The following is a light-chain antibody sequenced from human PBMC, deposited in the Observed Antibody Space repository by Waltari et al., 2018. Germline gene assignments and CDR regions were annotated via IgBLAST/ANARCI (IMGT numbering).Light chain of an antibody. V-gene: IGLV1-40*01. CDR2: VNS. J-gene: IGLJ2*01. CDR3: QSYDSSLSGSV. Sequence: QSVLTQPPSVSGAPGQRVTISCPGSSSNIGAGYDVHWYQQLPGTAPKLLIYVNSIRPSGVPDRFSGSKSGTSASLAITGLQAEDEADYYCQSYDSSLSGSVFGGGTKLTVL. CDR1: SSNIGAGYD.